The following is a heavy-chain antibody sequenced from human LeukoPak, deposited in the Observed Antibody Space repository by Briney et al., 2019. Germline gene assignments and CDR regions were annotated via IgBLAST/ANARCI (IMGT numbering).Heavy chain of an antibody. CDR3: ARDWSEDPKAFDI. Sequence: SQTLSLTCTVSGGSISSGGYYWSWIRQPPGKGLEWIGRIYTSGSTNYNPSLKSRVTMSVDTSKNQFSLKLSSVTAADTAVYYCARDWSEDPKAFDIWGQGTMVTVSS. CDR2: IYTSGST. CDR1: GGSISSGGYY. D-gene: IGHD1-14*01. J-gene: IGHJ3*02. V-gene: IGHV4-61*02.